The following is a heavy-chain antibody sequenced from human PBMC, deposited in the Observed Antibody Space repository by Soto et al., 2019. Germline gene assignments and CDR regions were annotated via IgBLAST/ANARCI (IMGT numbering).Heavy chain of an antibody. D-gene: IGHD1-7*01. CDR1: GFTFTSSA. CDR2: IVVGSGNT. Sequence: ASVKVSCKASGFTFTSSAVQWVRQARGQRLEWIGWIVVGSGNTNYAQRFQERVTITRDMSTSTAYMELSSLRSEDTAVYYCAAANARFMELPDYWGQGTLVTVSS. J-gene: IGHJ4*02. CDR3: AAANARFMELPDY. V-gene: IGHV1-58*01.